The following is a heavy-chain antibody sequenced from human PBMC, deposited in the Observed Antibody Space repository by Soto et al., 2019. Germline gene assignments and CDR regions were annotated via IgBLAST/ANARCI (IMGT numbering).Heavy chain of an antibody. J-gene: IGHJ4*02. D-gene: IGHD3-10*01. CDR2: VSAYNGNT. CDR1: GYIFTSYG. Sequence: QVQLVQSGAEVKKPGASVKVSCKASGYIFTSYGITWVRQAPGQGLEWMGWVSAYNGNTKYAQKLPGRVTMSTDTSTSTAYMELRGLRSDDTAVYYCTRGAGQGSGSYDWGQGTLVTVSS. V-gene: IGHV1-18*01. CDR3: TRGAGQGSGSYD.